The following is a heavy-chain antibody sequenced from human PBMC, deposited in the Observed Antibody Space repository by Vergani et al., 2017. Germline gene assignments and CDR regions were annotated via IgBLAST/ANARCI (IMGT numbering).Heavy chain of an antibody. CDR2: IKQDGSEK. Sequence: EVQLVESGGGLVQPGESLRLSCAASGFTFSSYWMSWVRQAPGKGLEWVANIKQDGSEKYYVDSVKDRFTISRDNAKNSLYLQMNSLRAEDTAVYHCARVVQYSSQFDPWGQGTLVTVSS. D-gene: IGHD6-19*01. CDR1: GFTFSSYW. J-gene: IGHJ5*02. CDR3: ARVVQYSSQFDP. V-gene: IGHV3-7*01.